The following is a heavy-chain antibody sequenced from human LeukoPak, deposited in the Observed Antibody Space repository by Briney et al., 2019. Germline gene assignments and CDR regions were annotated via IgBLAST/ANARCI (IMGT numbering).Heavy chain of an antibody. CDR3: ARGDGYNLYYYYYMDV. CDR1: GGTFSSYA. D-gene: IGHD5-24*01. CDR2: IIPIFGTA. V-gene: IGHV1-69*05. Sequence: SVKVSCKASGGTFSSYAISWVRQAPGQGLEWMGRIIPIFGTANYAQKFQGRVTITTDESTSTAYMELSSLRSEDTAVYYCARGDGYNLYYYYYMDVWGKGTTVTVSS. J-gene: IGHJ6*03.